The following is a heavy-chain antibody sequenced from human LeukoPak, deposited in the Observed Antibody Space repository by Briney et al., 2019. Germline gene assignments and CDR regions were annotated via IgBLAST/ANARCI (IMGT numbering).Heavy chain of an antibody. J-gene: IGHJ4*02. CDR3: ARDYSSSWYN. Sequence: GGSLRLSCAASGITFSDYYMSWIRQAPGKGLEWLSYISGSGNTIYYADSVKGRFTISRDNSKNTLYLQMNSLRAEDTAVYYCARDYSSSWYNWGQGTLATVSS. V-gene: IGHV3-11*04. CDR1: GITFSDYY. CDR2: ISGSGNTI. D-gene: IGHD6-13*01.